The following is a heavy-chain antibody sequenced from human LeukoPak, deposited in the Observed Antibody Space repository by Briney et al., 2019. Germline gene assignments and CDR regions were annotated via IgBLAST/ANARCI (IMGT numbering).Heavy chain of an antibody. CDR2: INHSGST. V-gene: IGHV4-34*01. CDR1: GGSFSGYY. CDR3: ARLRKNHYDSSGVQRDY. Sequence: SETLSLTCAVYGGSFSGYYWSWIRQPPGKGLEWIGEINHSGSTNYNPSLKSRVTISVDTSKNQFSLKLSSVTAADTAVYYCARLRKNHYDSSGVQRDYWGQGTLVTVSS. J-gene: IGHJ4*02. D-gene: IGHD3-22*01.